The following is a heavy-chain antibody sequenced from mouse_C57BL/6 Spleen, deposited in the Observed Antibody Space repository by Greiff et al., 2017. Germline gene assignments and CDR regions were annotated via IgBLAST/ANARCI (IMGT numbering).Heavy chain of an antibody. Sequence: EVLLVESGGGLVKPGGSLKLSCAASGFTFSSYTMSWVRQTPETRLEWVATISGGGGNTYYPDSVKGRFTISRDNAKNTLYLQMSSLRSEDTALYYCARHPIYYDYDQFAGWGQGTLVTVSA. V-gene: IGHV5-9*01. CDR1: GFTFSSYT. J-gene: IGHJ3*01. CDR3: ARHPIYYDYDQFAG. D-gene: IGHD2-4*01. CDR2: ISGGGGNT.